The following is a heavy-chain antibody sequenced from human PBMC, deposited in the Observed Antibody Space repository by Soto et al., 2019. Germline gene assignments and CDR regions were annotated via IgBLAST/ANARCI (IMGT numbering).Heavy chain of an antibody. Sequence: EVQLSESGGGLVQPGGSLRLSCAASGFTFSGSVMSWVRQAPGKGLEWVSAISGSGGSTSYADSVKGRFTISRDNSKSMLSLQMNSLRADDTAVYYCAKPLGSSGYYPFDYWGQGTLVTVSS. J-gene: IGHJ4*02. D-gene: IGHD3-22*01. CDR3: AKPLGSSGYYPFDY. V-gene: IGHV3-23*01. CDR1: GFTFSGSV. CDR2: ISGSGGST.